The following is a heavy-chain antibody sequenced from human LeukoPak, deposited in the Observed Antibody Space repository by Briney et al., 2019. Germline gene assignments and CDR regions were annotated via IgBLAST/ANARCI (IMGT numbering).Heavy chain of an antibody. V-gene: IGHV1-2*06. CDR2: INPNSGGT. Sequence: ASVKVSCKASGYTFTGYYMHWVRQAPGQGLEWMGRINPNSGGTNYAQKFQGRVTMTRDTSISTAYMELSRLRSDDTAVYYCARLYCSGGSCYYWGQGTLVTVSS. D-gene: IGHD2-15*01. CDR1: GYTFTGYY. J-gene: IGHJ4*02. CDR3: ARLYCSGGSCYY.